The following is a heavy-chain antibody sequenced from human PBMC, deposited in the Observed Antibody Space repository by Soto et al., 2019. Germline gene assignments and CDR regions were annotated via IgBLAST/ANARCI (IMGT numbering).Heavy chain of an antibody. CDR3: AKKKQITMVRGVIIPSYYYYGMDV. J-gene: IGHJ6*02. Sequence: QAPGKGLEWVAVISYDGSNKYYADSVKGRFTISRDNSKNTLYLQMNSLRAEDTAVYYCAKKKQITMVRGVIIPSYYYYGMDVWGQGTTVTVSS. CDR2: ISYDGSNK. V-gene: IGHV3-30*18. D-gene: IGHD3-10*01.